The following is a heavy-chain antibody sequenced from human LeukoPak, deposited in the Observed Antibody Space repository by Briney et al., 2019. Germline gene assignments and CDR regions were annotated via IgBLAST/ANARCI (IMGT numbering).Heavy chain of an antibody. CDR1: GGSISSSSYY. V-gene: IGHV4-39*07. CDR3: ARGTREPYLFGIVADRGLGY. J-gene: IGHJ4*02. D-gene: IGHD5-12*01. CDR2: IYYSGST. Sequence: SETLFLTCTVSGGSISSSSYYWGWIRQPPGKGLEWIGSIYYSGSTYYNPSLKSRVTISVDTSKNQFSLKLSSVTAADTAVYYCARGTREPYLFGIVADRGLGYWGQGTLVTVSS.